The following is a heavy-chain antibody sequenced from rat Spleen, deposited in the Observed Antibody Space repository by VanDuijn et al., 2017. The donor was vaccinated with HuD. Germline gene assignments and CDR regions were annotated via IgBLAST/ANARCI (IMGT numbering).Heavy chain of an antibody. D-gene: IGHD2-1*01. CDR1: GFTFSNYG. J-gene: IGHJ2*01. V-gene: IGHV5-29*01. Sequence: EVQLVESGGGLVQPGRSLKLSCAASGFTFSNYGLAWVRQAPTKGLEWVATISYDGSSTYYRDSVKGRFTISRDNAKSTLYLQMDSLRSEDTATYYCARLAYLRPYFDYWGQGVMVTVSS. CDR3: ARLAYLRPYFDY. CDR2: ISYDGSST.